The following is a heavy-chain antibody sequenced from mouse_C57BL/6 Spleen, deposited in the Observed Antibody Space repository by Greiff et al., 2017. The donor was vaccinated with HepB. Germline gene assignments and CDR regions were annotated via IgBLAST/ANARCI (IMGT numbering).Heavy chain of an antibody. J-gene: IGHJ4*01. CDR2: IDPSDSYT. D-gene: IGHD1-1*01. CDR1: GYTFTSYW. Sequence: QVQLKQPGAELVKPGASVKLSCKASGYTFTSYWMQWVKQRPGQGLEWIGEIDPSDSYTNYNQKFKGKATLTVDTSSSTAYMQLSSLTSEDSAVYYCARRFYYGSSYGAMDYWGQGTSVTVSS. V-gene: IGHV1-50*01. CDR3: ARRFYYGSSYGAMDY.